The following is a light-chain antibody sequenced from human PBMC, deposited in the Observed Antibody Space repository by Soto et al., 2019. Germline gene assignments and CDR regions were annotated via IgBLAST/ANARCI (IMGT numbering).Light chain of an antibody. Sequence: QSVLTQPPSVSAAPGQKVTISCSGSSSNIGDKYVSWYQQVPGRAPKLLIYENDKRPSEIPDRFSGSKSGTSATLGITGLQTGDEADYYCETWDSSLHAVVFGGGTQLTVL. CDR1: SSNIGDKY. J-gene: IGLJ3*02. CDR2: END. CDR3: ETWDSSLHAVV. V-gene: IGLV1-51*02.